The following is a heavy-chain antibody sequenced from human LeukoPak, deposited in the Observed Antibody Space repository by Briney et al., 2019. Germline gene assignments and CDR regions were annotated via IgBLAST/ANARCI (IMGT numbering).Heavy chain of an antibody. CDR2: INPNSGGT. D-gene: IGHD3-22*01. CDR3: ARARENTYYYDSSGPGDAFDI. V-gene: IGHV1-2*02. Sequence: ASVKVSCKASGYTFTGYYMHWVRQAPGQGLEWMGWINPNSGGTNYAQKFQGRVTMTRDTSISTAYMELSRLRSDDTAVYYCARARENTYYYDSSGPGDAFDIWGQGTMVTVSS. J-gene: IGHJ3*02. CDR1: GYTFTGYY.